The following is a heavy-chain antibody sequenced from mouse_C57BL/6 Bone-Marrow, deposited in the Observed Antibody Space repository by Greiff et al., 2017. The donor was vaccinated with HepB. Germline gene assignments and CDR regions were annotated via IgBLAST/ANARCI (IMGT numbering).Heavy chain of an antibody. D-gene: IGHD2-2*01. V-gene: IGHV1-15*01. CDR1: GYTFTDYE. Sequence: QVQLQQSGAELVRPGASVTLSCKASGYTFTDYEMHWVKQTPVHGLEWIGAIDPETGGTAYNQKFRGKAILTADKSSSTAYMELRSLTSEDSAVYYCTRYYGDDGGGYFDVWGTGTTVTVSS. J-gene: IGHJ1*03. CDR3: TRYYGDDGGGYFDV. CDR2: IDPETGGT.